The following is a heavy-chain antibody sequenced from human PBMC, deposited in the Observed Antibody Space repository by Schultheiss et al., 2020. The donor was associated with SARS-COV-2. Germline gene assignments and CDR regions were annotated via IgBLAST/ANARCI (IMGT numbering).Heavy chain of an antibody. CDR3: ARDGGDGYALGYDY. J-gene: IGHJ4*02. V-gene: IGHV3-30*07. Sequence: GGSLRLSCAASGFTFSSYAMHWVRQAPGKGLEWVAVISYDGSNKYYADSVKGRFTISRDNAKNSLYLQMNILRAEDTAVYYCARDGGDGYALGYDYWGQGTLVTVSS. CDR1: GFTFSSYA. D-gene: IGHD2-21*01. CDR2: ISYDGSNK.